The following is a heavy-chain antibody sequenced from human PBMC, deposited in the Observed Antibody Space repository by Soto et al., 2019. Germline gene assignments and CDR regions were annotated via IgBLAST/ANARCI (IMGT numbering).Heavy chain of an antibody. J-gene: IGHJ1*01. CDR1: RGIFSSNT. Sequence: QVQLVQSGAELKKPGSSVRVSCKTSRGIFSSNTISWVRQAPGQGPEWMGGITPVFDTVNYAQKFQGRVTISADKSTYTAYMDLSSLTSEDTAVYYCARGGGATGQFFLWGQGTLVTVSS. CDR2: ITPVFDTV. CDR3: ARGGGATGQFFL. V-gene: IGHV1-69*06. D-gene: IGHD1-1*01.